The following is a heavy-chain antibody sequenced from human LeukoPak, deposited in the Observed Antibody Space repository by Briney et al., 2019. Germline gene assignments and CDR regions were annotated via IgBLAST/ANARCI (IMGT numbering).Heavy chain of an antibody. CDR2: ISYDGSNK. J-gene: IGHJ6*03. V-gene: IGHV3-30*04. CDR1: GFTFSSYA. D-gene: IGHD3/OR15-3a*01. CDR3: ARPTWTNYMDV. Sequence: PGRSLRLSCAASGFTFSSYAMDWVRQAPGKGLEWVAVISYDGSNKYYADSVKGRFTISRDNAKNSVSLQMNSLRAEDTAVYFCARPTWTNYMDVWGEGTAVTISS.